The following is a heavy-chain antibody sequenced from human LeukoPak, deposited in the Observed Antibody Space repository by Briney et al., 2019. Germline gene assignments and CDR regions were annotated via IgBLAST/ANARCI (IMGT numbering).Heavy chain of an antibody. CDR3: ARAPMTTVTRYYFDY. CDR2: IYYSGST. CDR1: GGSISSGGYY. D-gene: IGHD4-17*01. J-gene: IGHJ4*02. V-gene: IGHV4-31*03. Sequence: SETLSLTCTVSGGSISSGGYYWSWIRQHPGKGLEWIGYIYYSGSTYYNPSLKSRVTISVDTSKNQFSLKLSSVTAADTAVYYCARAPMTTVTRYYFDYWGQGTLVTVSS.